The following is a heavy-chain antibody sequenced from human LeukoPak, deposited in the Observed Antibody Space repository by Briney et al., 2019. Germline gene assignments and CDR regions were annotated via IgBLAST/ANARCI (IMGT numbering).Heavy chain of an antibody. D-gene: IGHD4-17*01. Sequence: ASVKVSCKASGYTFTSYDINWVRQATGQGLEWMGWMNPNSGNTGYAQKFQGRVTMTRNTSISTAYMELGSLRSEDTAVYYCARDRGGVTTKDDAFDIWGQGTMVTVSS. V-gene: IGHV1-8*01. CDR3: ARDRGGVTTKDDAFDI. CDR2: MNPNSGNT. J-gene: IGHJ3*02. CDR1: GYTFTSYD.